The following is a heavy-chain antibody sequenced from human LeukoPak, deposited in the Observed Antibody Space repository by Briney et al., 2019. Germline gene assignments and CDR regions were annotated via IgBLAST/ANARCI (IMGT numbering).Heavy chain of an antibody. D-gene: IGHD3-10*01. V-gene: IGHV1-8*02. CDR3: ARESGLYGSGSRY. CDR2: MSPNSGNT. J-gene: IGHJ4*02. Sequence: ASVKVSCKASGYTFNTYDMNWVRQAPGQGLEWMGWMSPNSGNTGYAQKFQGRVTMTRNPSISTAYMELSSLRSEDTAVYYCARESGLYGSGSRYWGQGTLVTVSS. CDR1: GYTFNTYD.